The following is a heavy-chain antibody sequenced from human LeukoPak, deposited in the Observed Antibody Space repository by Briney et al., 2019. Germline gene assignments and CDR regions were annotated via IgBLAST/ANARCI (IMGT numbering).Heavy chain of an antibody. CDR1: GFTFGDYA. J-gene: IGHJ3*02. CDR3: TRGAFMYSSGWYPNAFDI. Sequence: GGSLRLSCTASGFTFGDYAMSWFRQAPGKGLEWVGFIRSKAYGGTTEYAASVKGRFTISRDDSKSIAYLQTNSLKTEDTAVYYCTRGAFMYSSGWYPNAFDIWGQGTMVTVSS. D-gene: IGHD6-19*01. V-gene: IGHV3-49*03. CDR2: IRSKAYGGTT.